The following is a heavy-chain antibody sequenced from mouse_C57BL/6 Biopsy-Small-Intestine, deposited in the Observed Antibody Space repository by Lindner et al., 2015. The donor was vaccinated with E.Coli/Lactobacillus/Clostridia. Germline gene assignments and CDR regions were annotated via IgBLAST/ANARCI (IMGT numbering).Heavy chain of an antibody. D-gene: IGHD6-5*01. CDR1: GYTFTRFA. V-gene: IGHV9-3*02. CDR3: ARDTHCDTTTCYADRFDY. J-gene: IGHJ4*01. CDR2: INTNTGDP. Sequence: VKVSCKASGYTFTRFAINWVRQAPGQGLEWLGWINTNTGDPTYAQGFTGRFVFSVDTSVSTAYLQISSLKAEDTAVYYCARDTHCDTTTCYADRFDYWGQGTLVTVSS.